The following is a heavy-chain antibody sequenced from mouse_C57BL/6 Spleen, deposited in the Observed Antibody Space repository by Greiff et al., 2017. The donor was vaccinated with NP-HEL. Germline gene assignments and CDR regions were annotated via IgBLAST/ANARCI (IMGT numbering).Heavy chain of an antibody. V-gene: IGHV1-7*01. CDR2: INPISGYT. CDR1: GYTFTSYW. J-gene: IGHJ4*01. CDR3: ARGGTGSPNAMDY. D-gene: IGHD3-3*01. Sequence: QVQLQQSGAELAKPGASVKLSCKASGYTFTSYWMHWVKQRPGQGLEWIGYINPISGYTKYNQKFKDKATLTADKSSSTAYMQLSSLTYEDSAVYYCARGGTGSPNAMDYWGQGTSVTVSS.